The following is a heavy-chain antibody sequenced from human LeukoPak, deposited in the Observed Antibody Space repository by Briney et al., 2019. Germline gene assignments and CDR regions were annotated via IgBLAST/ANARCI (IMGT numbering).Heavy chain of an antibody. J-gene: IGHJ5*02. CDR2: VDPEDGET. CDR1: GYTFTDYY. Sequence: ASVKISWKGSGYTFTDYYMHWVQQAPGKGLELMGLVDPEDGETIYAEKFQGRVTITADTSTDTAYMELSSLRSEDTAVYYCATEDTLGVRNWFDPWGQGTLVTVSS. CDR3: ATEDTLGVRNWFDP. D-gene: IGHD2-8*01. V-gene: IGHV1-69-2*01.